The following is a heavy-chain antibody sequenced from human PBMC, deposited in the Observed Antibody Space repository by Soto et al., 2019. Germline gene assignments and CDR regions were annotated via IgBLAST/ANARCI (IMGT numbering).Heavy chain of an antibody. CDR2: ISSSGSTI. D-gene: IGHD5-18*01. V-gene: IGHV3-48*03. CDR1: GFTFSSYE. CDR3: ARGTVTAMVGY. Sequence: GGSLRLSCAASGFTFSSYEMNWVRQAPGKGLEWVSYISSSGSTIYYADSVKGRFTISRDNAKNSLYLQMNSLRAEDTAVYYCARGTVTAMVGYWGQGTLVTVSS. J-gene: IGHJ4*02.